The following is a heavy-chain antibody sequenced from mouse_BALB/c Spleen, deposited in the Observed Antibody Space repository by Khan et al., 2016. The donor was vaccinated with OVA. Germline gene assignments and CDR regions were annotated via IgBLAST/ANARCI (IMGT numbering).Heavy chain of an antibody. J-gene: IGHJ3*01. Sequence: QVQLQQSGPQLVRPGASVKISCKASGYSFTSYWMHWVKQRPGQGLEWIGMIDPSDSETRLDQKFKDKATLTVDEASSTAYMQLSSPTSEDSAVYYCARGGTTAYWGQGTLVTVSA. V-gene: IGHV1S126*01. D-gene: IGHD2-1*01. CDR3: ARGGTTAY. CDR2: IDPSDSET. CDR1: GYSFTSYW.